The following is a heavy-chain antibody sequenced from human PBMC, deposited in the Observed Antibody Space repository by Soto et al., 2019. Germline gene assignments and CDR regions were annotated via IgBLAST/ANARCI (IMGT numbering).Heavy chain of an antibody. CDR3: VKGGWGDF. J-gene: IGHJ4*02. V-gene: IGHV3-48*02. Sequence: GGSLRLSCAASGFTFSTYDMHWVRQAPGKGLEWVSFISSSSSSVNYADSVKGRFTISRDNARNSLYLQMNSLRDDDTAVYYCVKGGWGDFWGQGTLVTVSS. D-gene: IGHD3-16*01. CDR1: GFTFSTYD. CDR2: ISSSSSSV.